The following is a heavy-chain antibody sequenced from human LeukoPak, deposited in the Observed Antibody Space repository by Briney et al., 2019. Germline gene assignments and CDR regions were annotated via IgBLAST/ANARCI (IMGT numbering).Heavy chain of an antibody. CDR1: GGSISSHY. J-gene: IGHJ4*02. CDR3: ARGSDFGDY. V-gene: IGHV4-59*11. D-gene: IGHD4-17*01. Sequence: SETLSLTCTVSGGSISSHYWNLIRQPPGKGLEWIGYMFYSGSTNYNPSLKSRVTISINTSKNQFSLRLSSVTAADTAVYYCARGSDFGDYWGQGTLVTVSS. CDR2: MFYSGST.